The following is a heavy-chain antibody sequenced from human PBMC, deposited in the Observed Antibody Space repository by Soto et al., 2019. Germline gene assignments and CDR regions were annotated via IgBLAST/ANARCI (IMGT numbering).Heavy chain of an antibody. J-gene: IGHJ4*02. CDR1: GGSFSGYY. D-gene: IGHD6-19*01. Sequence: QVQLQQWGAGLLKPSETLSLTCAVYGGSFSGYYWSWIRQPPGKGLEWIGEINHSGSTNYNPSLKSRVTISVDTSKNQFSLKLSSVTAADTAVYYCARGRTGGKDQGGWYVGYWGQGTLVTVSS. V-gene: IGHV4-34*01. CDR3: ARGRTGGKDQGGWYVGY. CDR2: INHSGST.